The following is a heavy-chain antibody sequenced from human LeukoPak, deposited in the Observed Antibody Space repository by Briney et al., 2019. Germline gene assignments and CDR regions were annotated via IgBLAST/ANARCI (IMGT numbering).Heavy chain of an antibody. D-gene: IGHD3-22*01. V-gene: IGHV2-70*11. Sequence: ESGPALVKPTQTLTLTCTFSGFSLSTSGMCVSWICQPPGKALEWLARIDWDDDKYYSTSLKTRLTISKDTSKNQVVLTMTNMDPVDTATYYCARSYYESSGYSYYFDYWGQGTLVTVSS. J-gene: IGHJ4*02. CDR2: IDWDDDK. CDR3: ARSYYESSGYSYYFDY. CDR1: GFSLSTSGMC.